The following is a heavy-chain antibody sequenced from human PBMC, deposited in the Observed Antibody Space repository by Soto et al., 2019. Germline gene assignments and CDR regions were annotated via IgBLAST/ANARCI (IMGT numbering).Heavy chain of an antibody. CDR1: GFTFSNYA. V-gene: IGHV3-23*01. CDR3: AKDGYCNGSSCYLGY. J-gene: IGHJ4*02. D-gene: IGHD2-15*01. Sequence: EVQLLESGGGLVQPGGSLRLSCAASGFTFSNYAMAWVRQAPGKGLEWVSTISSSGGRTNYADSVKGRFTISRDNSKNTLDLQMDSLRAEDTAVYHCAKDGYCNGSSCYLGYWGQGTLSTVSS. CDR2: ISSSGGRT.